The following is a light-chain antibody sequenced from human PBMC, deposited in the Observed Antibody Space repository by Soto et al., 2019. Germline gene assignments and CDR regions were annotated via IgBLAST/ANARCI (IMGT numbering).Light chain of an antibody. CDR1: SGSIASNY. V-gene: IGLV6-57*01. J-gene: IGLJ2*01. CDR2: EDN. Sequence: NFMLTQPHSVSESPGKTVTISCTRSSGSIASNYVQWYQQRPGSSPPTVIYEDNQRPPGVPDRFSGSIDSSSNSASLTISGLKTEDEADYYCQSYDSSMHGVFGGGTKLTVL. CDR3: QSYDSSMHGV.